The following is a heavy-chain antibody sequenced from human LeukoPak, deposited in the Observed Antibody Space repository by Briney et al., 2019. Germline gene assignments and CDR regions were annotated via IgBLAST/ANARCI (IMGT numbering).Heavy chain of an antibody. V-gene: IGHV4-61*02. CDR2: MYSSGRT. CDR1: GGSIITDNYF. Sequence: SETLSLTCTVSGGSIITDNYFWSWIRQPAGKGLEWIGRMYSSGRTDYSPSLKSRVTISVDTSKNQFSLKLSSVTAADTAVYYCARAPIVVMVAADYYYYGMDVWGQGTTVTVSS. D-gene: IGHD2-15*01. CDR3: ARAPIVVMVAADYYYYGMDV. J-gene: IGHJ6*02.